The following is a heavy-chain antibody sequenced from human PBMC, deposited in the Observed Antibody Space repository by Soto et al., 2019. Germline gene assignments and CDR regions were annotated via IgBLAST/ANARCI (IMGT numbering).Heavy chain of an antibody. D-gene: IGHD3-3*01. Sequence: SETLSLTCTVSGGYISSGGYYWSWIRQHPGKGLEWIGYIYYSGSTYYNPSLKSRVTISVDTSKNQFSLKLSSVTAADTAVYYCARDRDFWSGHWYFDLWGRGTLVTVSS. J-gene: IGHJ2*01. CDR1: GGYISSGGYY. CDR2: IYYSGST. V-gene: IGHV4-31*03. CDR3: ARDRDFWSGHWYFDL.